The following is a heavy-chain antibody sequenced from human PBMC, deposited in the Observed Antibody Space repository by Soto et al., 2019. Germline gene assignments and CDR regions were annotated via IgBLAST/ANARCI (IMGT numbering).Heavy chain of an antibody. J-gene: IGHJ4*02. CDR1: GDSVSSNSAA. CDR3: ARGTGRITGNLDY. V-gene: IGHV6-1*01. CDR2: TYYRSKWYN. Sequence: ASQPLSLTCVISGDSVSSNSAAWNWIRQSPSRGLEWLGRTYYRSKWYNDYAVSVKSRITINPDTSKNQFSLQLNSVTPEDTAVYYCARGTGRITGNLDYWGQGTLVTVSP. D-gene: IGHD1-20*01.